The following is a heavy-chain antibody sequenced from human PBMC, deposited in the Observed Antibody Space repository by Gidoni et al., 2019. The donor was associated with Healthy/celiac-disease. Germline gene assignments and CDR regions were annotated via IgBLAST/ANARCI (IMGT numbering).Heavy chain of an antibody. CDR2: IYYGGST. J-gene: IGHJ4*02. D-gene: IGHD6-13*01. Sequence: QLQLQESGPGLVKPSETLSLTCTVSGGSIRSCYYSWRWPRQPPGKGLEWFGGIYYGGSTHYNTSLKSRVTISVDTSKNQFSLKLSSVTAADTAVYYCASGFTYSSSWSYDFDYWGQGTLVTVSS. V-gene: IGHV4-39*01. CDR1: GGSIRSCYYS. CDR3: ASGFTYSSSWSYDFDY.